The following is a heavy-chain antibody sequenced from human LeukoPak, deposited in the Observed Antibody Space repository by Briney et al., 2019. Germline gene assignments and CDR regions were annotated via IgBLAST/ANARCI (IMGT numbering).Heavy chain of an antibody. CDR3: ARDLVSGAGTFISG. CDR2: ISYDGSNK. J-gene: IGHJ4*02. V-gene: IGHV3-30-3*01. Sequence: GGSLRLSRAASGFIFSSYAMHWVRQAPGKGLEWVAVISYDGSNKYYADSVKGRFTISRDNSKNTLYLQMNSLRAEDTAVYYCARDLVSGAGTFISGWGQGTLVTVSS. D-gene: IGHD6-13*01. CDR1: GFIFSSYA.